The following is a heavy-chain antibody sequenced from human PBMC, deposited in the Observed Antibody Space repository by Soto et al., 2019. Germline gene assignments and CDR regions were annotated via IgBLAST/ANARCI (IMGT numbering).Heavy chain of an antibody. CDR1: GGSISSGDYY. Sequence: SETLSLPCTVSGGSISSGDYYWSWIRQPPGKGLEWIGYIYYSGTTYYNPSLKSRVTISVDTSKNQFSLKVSSVTAAGTAVYYCARALIQLWPHYYYGMDVWGQGTTVTVSS. V-gene: IGHV4-30-4*01. D-gene: IGHD5-18*01. J-gene: IGHJ6*02. CDR3: ARALIQLWPHYYYGMDV. CDR2: IYYSGTT.